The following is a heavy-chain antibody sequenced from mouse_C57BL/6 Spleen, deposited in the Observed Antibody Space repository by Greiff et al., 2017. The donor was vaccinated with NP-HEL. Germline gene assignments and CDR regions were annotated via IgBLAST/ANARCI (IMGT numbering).Heavy chain of an antibody. CDR1: GFTFSDYY. J-gene: IGHJ4*01. V-gene: IGHV5-12*01. CDR3: ARPSHYNGSSPYAMDY. D-gene: IGHD1-1*01. CDR2: ISNGGGST. Sequence: DVMLVESGGGLVQPGGSLKLSCAASGFTFSDYYMNWVRQTPEKRLEWVAYISNGGGSTYYTDTVKGRFTLPRDNANNTLYLQLSRLKSKDTSVYYCARPSHYNGSSPYAMDYWGQGTSVTVSS.